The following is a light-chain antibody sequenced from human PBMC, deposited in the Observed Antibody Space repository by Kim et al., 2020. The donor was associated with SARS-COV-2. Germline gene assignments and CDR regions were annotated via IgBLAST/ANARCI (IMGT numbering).Light chain of an antibody. CDR3: QQSFTTPET. CDR2: SAS. J-gene: IGKJ1*01. CDR1: QSIINY. V-gene: IGKV1-39*01. Sequence: GGDRVTITCRASQSIINYLNWYQQKPGKAPKLLIYSASDLYGEVPSRFSGSGSGTDFTLTISSLQPEDFATYYCQQSFTTPETFGQGTKVDIK.